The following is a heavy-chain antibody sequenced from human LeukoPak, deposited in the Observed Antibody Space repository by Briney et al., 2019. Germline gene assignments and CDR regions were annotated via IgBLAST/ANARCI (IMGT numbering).Heavy chain of an antibody. V-gene: IGHV4-39*01. J-gene: IGHJ4*02. CDR3: ARLHDLDY. Sequence: PSETLSLTCTVSGASIISSIYRWGWIHQPPGKGLEWMGSVYYDGSTYYNPSLTSRVSMSVDTSKNQFSLKVRSVAATDTAVYYCARLHDLDYWGQGILVTVSS. CDR2: VYYDGST. CDR1: GASIISSIYR. D-gene: IGHD5-24*01.